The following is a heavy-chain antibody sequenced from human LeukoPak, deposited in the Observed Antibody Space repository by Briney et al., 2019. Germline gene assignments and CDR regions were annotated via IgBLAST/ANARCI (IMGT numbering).Heavy chain of an antibody. Sequence: SETLSLTCAVYGGSFSGYYWSWIRQPPGKGLGWIGEINHSGSTNYNPSLKSRVTISVDTSKNQFSLKLSSVTAADTAVYYCARASTRVAARLGDYWGQGTLVTVSS. CDR2: INHSGST. CDR1: GGSFSGYY. CDR3: ARASTRVAARLGDY. J-gene: IGHJ4*02. D-gene: IGHD6-6*01. V-gene: IGHV4-34*01.